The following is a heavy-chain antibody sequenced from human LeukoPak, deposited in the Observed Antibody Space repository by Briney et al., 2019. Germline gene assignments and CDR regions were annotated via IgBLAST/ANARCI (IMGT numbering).Heavy chain of an antibody. CDR2: IIPIFGTA. D-gene: IGHD3-22*01. J-gene: IGHJ4*02. CDR3: ARGYYDSSGFSYVWDY. CDR1: GGTFTSYA. V-gene: IGHV1-69*05. Sequence: SVKVSCKASGGTFTSYAVSWVRQAPGQGLEWMGGIIPIFGTAHYAQKFQGRVTITTDESTSTAYMDLSSLRSDDTAVYYCARGYYDSSGFSYVWDYWGQGTLVTVSS.